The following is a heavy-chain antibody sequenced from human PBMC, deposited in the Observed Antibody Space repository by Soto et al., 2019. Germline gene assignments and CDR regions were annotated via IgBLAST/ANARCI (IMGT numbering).Heavy chain of an antibody. CDR1: GGTFSSYA. J-gene: IGHJ6*04. CDR2: IIPIFGTA. CDR3: ARGGNGSYRYYYYGMAV. V-gene: IGHV1-69*13. Sequence: SVKVSCKASGGTFSSYAISWVRQAPGQGLEWMGGIIPIFGTANYAQKFQGRVTITADESTSTAYMERSSLRSEDTAVYYCARGGNGSYRYYYYGMAVWGKGTTVTVSS. D-gene: IGHD1-26*01.